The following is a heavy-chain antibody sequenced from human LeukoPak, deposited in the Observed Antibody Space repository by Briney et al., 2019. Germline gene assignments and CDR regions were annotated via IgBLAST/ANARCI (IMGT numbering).Heavy chain of an antibody. D-gene: IGHD6-6*01. CDR2: IYSGGST. CDR1: GFTVGSNY. V-gene: IGHV3-53*01. J-gene: IGHJ4*02. Sequence: GGSLRLSCAASGFTVGSNYMSWVRQAPGKGLEWVSVIYSGGSTYYADSVKGRFTISRDNSKNTLYLQMNSLRAEDTAVYYCAREYSSSGGAFDYWGQGTLVTVSS. CDR3: AREYSSSGGAFDY.